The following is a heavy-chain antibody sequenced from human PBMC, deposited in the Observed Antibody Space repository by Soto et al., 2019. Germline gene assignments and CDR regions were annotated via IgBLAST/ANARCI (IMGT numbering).Heavy chain of an antibody. J-gene: IGHJ4*02. CDR2: IKEDGSQQ. D-gene: IGHD6-19*01. CDR1: GFTLGNYW. V-gene: IGHV3-7*03. CDR3: VRDSVSANTDWTLRFES. Sequence: GGSLRLSCLASGFTLGNYWMSWVRQAPGKGLEWVANIKEDGSQQYYVDSVKGRFTISRDNARNSLFLQMDNLRADDTAVYYCVRDSVSANTDWTLRFESWGQGALVTVSS.